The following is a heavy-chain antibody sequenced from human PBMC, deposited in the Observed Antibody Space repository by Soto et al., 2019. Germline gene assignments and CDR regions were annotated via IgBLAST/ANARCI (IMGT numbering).Heavy chain of an antibody. CDR3: AKAMGFWSGYPPNAEYFQH. D-gene: IGHD3-3*01. CDR1: GFTFSSYA. Sequence: GGSLRLSCAASGFTFSSYAMSWVRQAPGKGLEWVSAISGSGGSTYYADSVKGRFTISRDNSKNTLYLQMNSLRAEETAVYYCAKAMGFWSGYPPNAEYFQHWGQGTLVTVSS. J-gene: IGHJ1*01. V-gene: IGHV3-23*01. CDR2: ISGSGGST.